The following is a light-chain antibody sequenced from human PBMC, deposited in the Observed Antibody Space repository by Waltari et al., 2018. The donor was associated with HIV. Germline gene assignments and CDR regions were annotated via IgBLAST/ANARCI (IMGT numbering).Light chain of an antibody. CDR2: GAS. CDR1: QSVSSTY. V-gene: IGKV3-20*01. CDR3: QQYGNSLIT. Sequence: EIVLTQSPGTLSLSPGERANLSCRASQSVSSTYLAWYQQKPGQAPRLLIYGASSRATGIPDRFSGSGSGTDFTLAISRVEPEDFAAYYCQQYGNSLITFGQGTRLAIK. J-gene: IGKJ5*01.